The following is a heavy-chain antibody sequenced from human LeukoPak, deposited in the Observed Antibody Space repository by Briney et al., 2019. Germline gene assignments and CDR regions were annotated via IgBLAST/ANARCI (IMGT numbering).Heavy chain of an antibody. CDR1: GFTFSDLS. J-gene: IGHJ4*02. V-gene: IGHV3-7*01. CDR3: ARGGSDSSRYWLY. Sequence: GGSPTLSCAASGFTFSDLSMTWVRQAPGKGPEWVATIEPDGSVKYYVDSVKGRFTISRDNADNSPYLQMNSLRGEDTAVYFCARGGSDSSRYWLYWGQGTLVTVSS. CDR2: IEPDGSVK. D-gene: IGHD6-25*01.